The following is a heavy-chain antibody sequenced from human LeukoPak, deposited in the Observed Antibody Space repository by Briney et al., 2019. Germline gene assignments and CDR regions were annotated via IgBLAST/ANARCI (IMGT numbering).Heavy chain of an antibody. Sequence: PGGSLRLSCAASGFTFSDYYMSWIRQAPGKGLEWVSYISSSGSTIYYADSVKGRFTISRDNAKNSLYLQMNSLRAEDTAVYYCAKRPARYYDSSGPLDYWGQGTLVTVSS. D-gene: IGHD3-22*01. V-gene: IGHV3-11*01. J-gene: IGHJ4*02. CDR3: AKRPARYYDSSGPLDY. CDR2: ISSSGSTI. CDR1: GFTFSDYY.